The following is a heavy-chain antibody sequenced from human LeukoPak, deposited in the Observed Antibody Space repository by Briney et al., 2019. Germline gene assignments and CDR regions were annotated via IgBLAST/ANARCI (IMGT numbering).Heavy chain of an antibody. J-gene: IGHJ4*02. V-gene: IGHV1-2*02. D-gene: IGHD3-22*01. Sequence: ASVKVSCKASGYTFSAYYMHWVRQAPGQGLEWMGWINPNSGGTNYAQKFQGRVSMTRDTSISTAYMELSRLRSDDTAVYYCARELGSGYYRYFDYWGQGTLVTVSS. CDR2: INPNSGGT. CDR3: ARELGSGYYRYFDY. CDR1: GYTFSAYY.